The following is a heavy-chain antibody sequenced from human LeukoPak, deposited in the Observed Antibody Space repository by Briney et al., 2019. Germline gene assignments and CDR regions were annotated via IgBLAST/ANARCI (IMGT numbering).Heavy chain of an antibody. V-gene: IGHV3-7*01. J-gene: IGHJ4*02. CDR2: IKQDGSEK. CDR1: GFTFSSYW. CDR3: ARSSGDYELTPFDY. D-gene: IGHD4-17*01. Sequence: GGSLRLSCAASGFTFSSYWMSWVRQAPGKGLEWVANIKQDGSEKYYVDSVKGRFTISRDNAKNSLYLQMNSLRAEGTAVYYCARSSGDYELTPFDYWGQGTLVTVSS.